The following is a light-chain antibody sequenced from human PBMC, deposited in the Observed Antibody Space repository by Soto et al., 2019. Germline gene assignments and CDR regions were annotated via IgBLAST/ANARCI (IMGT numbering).Light chain of an antibody. CDR3: QQARSFPLT. Sequence: DIQLTQSPSFLSASVGDRVTITCRASQAISSWLAWYQQKPGRAPKLLIYSASSLQNGAPSRFTGSGSGTDFTLTITSLQPDDTAIYYCQQARSFPLTFGGGTKVEIK. J-gene: IGKJ4*01. V-gene: IGKV1-12*01. CDR1: QAISSW. CDR2: SAS.